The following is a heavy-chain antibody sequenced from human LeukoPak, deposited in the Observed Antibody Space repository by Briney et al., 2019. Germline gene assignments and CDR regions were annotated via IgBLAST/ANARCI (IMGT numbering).Heavy chain of an antibody. CDR1: GGSISSYY. D-gene: IGHD6-19*01. Sequence: SETLSLTCTVSGGSISSYYWSWIRQPPGKGLEWIGYIYYSGSTNYNPSLKSRVTISVDTSKNQFSLKLSSVTAADTAVYYCARVIAVGGPVRAFDIWGQGTMVTVSS. V-gene: IGHV4-59*01. CDR2: IYYSGST. J-gene: IGHJ3*02. CDR3: ARVIAVGGPVRAFDI.